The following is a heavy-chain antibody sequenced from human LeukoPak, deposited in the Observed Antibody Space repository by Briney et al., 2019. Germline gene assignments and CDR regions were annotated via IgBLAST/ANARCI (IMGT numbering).Heavy chain of an antibody. CDR1: GYTFTSYG. D-gene: IGHD6-19*01. V-gene: IGHV1-18*01. Sequence: ASVKVSCKASGYTFTSYGISWVRQAPGQGLEWMGWISAYNGNTNYAQKLQGRVTMTADTSTSTAYMELRSLRSDDTAVYYCARDRAVAGLLDYYYYYYMDVWGKGTTVTVSS. CDR3: ARDRAVAGLLDYYYYYYMDV. J-gene: IGHJ6*03. CDR2: ISAYNGNT.